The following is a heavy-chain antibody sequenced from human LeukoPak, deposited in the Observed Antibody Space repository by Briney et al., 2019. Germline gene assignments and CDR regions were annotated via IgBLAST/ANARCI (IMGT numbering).Heavy chain of an antibody. V-gene: IGHV4-34*01. J-gene: IGHJ5*02. CDR1: GGSFSGYY. D-gene: IGHD6-6*01. CDR2: INHSGST. Sequence: SETLSLTCAVYGGSFSGYYWSWIRQPPGKGLEWVGEINHSGSTNYNPSLKSRVTISVDTSKNQFSLKLSSVTAADTAVYYCARCGYSSSRLSWFDPWGQGTLVTVSS. CDR3: ARCGYSSSRLSWFDP.